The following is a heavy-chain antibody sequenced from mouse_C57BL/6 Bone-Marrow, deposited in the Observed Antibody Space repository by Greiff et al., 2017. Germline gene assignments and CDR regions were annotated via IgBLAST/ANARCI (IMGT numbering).Heavy chain of an antibody. V-gene: IGHV1-64*01. CDR1: GYTFTSYW. D-gene: IGHD1-3*01. CDR2: IHPNCGST. CDR3: TKRWNGDEDY. J-gene: IGHJ2*01. Sequence: QVQLQQSGAELVKPGASVKLSCKASGYTFTSYWMHWVKQRPGKGLEWIGMIHPNCGSTNYNEKFKGKATLTVDKSSSTAYMQLSSLTSEDAAVCYCTKRWNGDEDYWGQGTTLTVSS.